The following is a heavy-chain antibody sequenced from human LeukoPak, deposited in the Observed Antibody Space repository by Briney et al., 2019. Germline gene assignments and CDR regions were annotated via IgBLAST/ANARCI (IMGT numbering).Heavy chain of an antibody. V-gene: IGHV4-34*01. CDR2: IDHSGST. CDR3: ARHRDFWSGYLIDY. D-gene: IGHD3-3*01. CDR1: GGSFSGYY. Sequence: SETLSLTCAVYGGSFSGYYWSWIRQPPGKGLEWIGEIDHSGSTNYNPSLKSRVTISVDTSKNQFSLKLSSVAAADTAVYYCARHRDFWSGYLIDYWGQGTLVTVSS. J-gene: IGHJ4*02.